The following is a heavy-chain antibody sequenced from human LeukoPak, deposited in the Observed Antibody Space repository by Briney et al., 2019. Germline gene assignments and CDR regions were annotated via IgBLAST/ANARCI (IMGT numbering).Heavy chain of an antibody. CDR1: GFTFSGYA. V-gene: IGHV3-23*01. D-gene: IGHD2-8*01. CDR3: AKGGRGNGEVY. CDR2: ISGSGGST. Sequence: PGGSLRLSCAASGFTFSGYAMSWVRQAPGKGLEWVSGISGSGGSTYSADSVKGRFTISRDNSKNTLYLQMNSLRAEDTAVYYCAKGGRGNGEVYWGQGTLVTVSS. J-gene: IGHJ4*02.